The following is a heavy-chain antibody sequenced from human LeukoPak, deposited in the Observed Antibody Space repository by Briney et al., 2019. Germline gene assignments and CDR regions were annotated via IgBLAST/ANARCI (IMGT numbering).Heavy chain of an antibody. Sequence: GGSLRLSCAASGFTFSSYGMSWVRQAPGKGLEWVSAISGSGGSTYYADSVKGRFTISRDNSKNTLYLQMNSLRAEDTAVYYCAKVDSNYDGGPFDYWGQGTLVTVSS. CDR3: AKVDSNYDGGPFDY. CDR1: GFTFSSYG. J-gene: IGHJ4*02. V-gene: IGHV3-23*01. D-gene: IGHD4-11*01. CDR2: ISGSGGST.